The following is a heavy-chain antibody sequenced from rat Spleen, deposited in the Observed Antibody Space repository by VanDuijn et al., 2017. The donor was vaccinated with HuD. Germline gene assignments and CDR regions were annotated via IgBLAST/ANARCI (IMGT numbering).Heavy chain of an antibody. CDR1: GFSLTTNG. D-gene: IGHD5-1*01. CDR2: IWPSGST. Sequence: QVQLKESGPGLMQSSETLSLTCTVSGFSLTTNGVGWLRQPLGRGLMWMGTIWPSGSTNYNLAVHSRLSISRDTSKSQVFLKMDSLQPEDTGTYYCARHPWGGAPYYWGQGVMVTVSS. V-gene: IGHV2-72*01. CDR3: ARHPWGGAPYY. J-gene: IGHJ2*01.